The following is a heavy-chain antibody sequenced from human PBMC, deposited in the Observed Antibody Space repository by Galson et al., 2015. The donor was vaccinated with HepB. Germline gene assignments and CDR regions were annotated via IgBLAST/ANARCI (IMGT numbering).Heavy chain of an antibody. J-gene: IGHJ3*02. CDR1: GFTVSSNY. D-gene: IGHD1-26*01. CDR2: IYSGGST. CDR3: ATSRISGSYPDAFDI. Sequence: SLRLSCAASGFTVSSNYMSWVRQAPGKGLEWVSVIYSGGSTYYADSVKGRFTISRHNSKNTLYLQMNSLRAEDTAVYYCATSRISGSYPDAFDIWGQGTMVTVSS. V-gene: IGHV3-53*04.